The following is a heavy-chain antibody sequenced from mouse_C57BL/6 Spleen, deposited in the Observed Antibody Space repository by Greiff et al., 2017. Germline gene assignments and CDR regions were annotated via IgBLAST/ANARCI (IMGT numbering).Heavy chain of an antibody. CDR3: ARANWDAFDY. D-gene: IGHD4-1*01. Sequence: VQLQQPGAELVKPGASVKMSCKASGYTFTSDWITWVKQRPGQGLEWIGDIYPGSGSTDYNEKFKSKATLTVDTSSSTAYMQLSSLTAEDSAVYYCARANWDAFDYWGQGTTLTVSS. J-gene: IGHJ2*01. V-gene: IGHV1-55*01. CDR2: IYPGSGST. CDR1: GYTFTSDW.